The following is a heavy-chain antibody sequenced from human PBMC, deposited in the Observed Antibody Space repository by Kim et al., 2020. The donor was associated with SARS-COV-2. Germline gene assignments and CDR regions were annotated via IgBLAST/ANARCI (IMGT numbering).Heavy chain of an antibody. CDR1: GFTFSSYW. Sequence: GGSLRLSCAASGFTFSSYWMSWVRQAPGKGLEWVANVKQDGSEKYYVDSVKGRFTISRDNAKNSLYLQMSSLRAEDTAVYYCARDLLGAVAGTSDYWGQGTLAT. J-gene: IGHJ4*02. CDR2: VKQDGSEK. V-gene: IGHV3-7*01. D-gene: IGHD6-19*01. CDR3: ARDLLGAVAGTSDY.